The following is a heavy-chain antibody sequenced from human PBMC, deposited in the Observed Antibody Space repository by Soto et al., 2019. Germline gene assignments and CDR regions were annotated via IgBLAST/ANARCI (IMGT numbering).Heavy chain of an antibody. J-gene: IGHJ4*02. D-gene: IGHD1-26*01. CDR2: IIPIFVTA. Sequence: QVQLVQSGSEVKKPGSSVKVSCKASGGTFSSYSINGVRQAPGQGLEWMGEIIPIFVTANYAQKVQGRVTITADESTGTGYLELSSLRSEDPAVYYCARDGGRHSGGIDYWGQGTLVTVSS. CDR1: GGTFSSYS. CDR3: ARDGGRHSGGIDY. V-gene: IGHV1-69*01.